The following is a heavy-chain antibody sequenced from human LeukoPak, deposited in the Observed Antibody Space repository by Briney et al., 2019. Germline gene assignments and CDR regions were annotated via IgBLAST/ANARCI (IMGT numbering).Heavy chain of an antibody. V-gene: IGHV4-61*01. CDR3: ARKGWLRYFDY. CDR2: IYYSGST. D-gene: IGHD5-12*01. J-gene: IGHJ4*02. Sequence: PSETLSLTCTVSGGSVSSGSYYWSWIRQPPGKGLEWIGYIYYSGSTNYNPSLKSRVTISVDTSKNQFSLKLSSVTAADTAVYYCARKGWLRYFDYWGQGTLVTVSS. CDR1: GGSVSSGSYY.